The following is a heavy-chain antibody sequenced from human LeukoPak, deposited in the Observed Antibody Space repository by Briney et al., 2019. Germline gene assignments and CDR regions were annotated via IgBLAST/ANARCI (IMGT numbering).Heavy chain of an antibody. D-gene: IGHD6-6*01. CDR3: ARAPGSSSWYYYYMDV. CDR1: GFIFSNYG. Sequence: PGGSLRLSCAASGFIFSNYGMHWVRQAPGKGLEWVAVIWSDGSNKYYADSMKGRFTISRDNSKNTLYLQVNSLRGDDTAVYYCARAPGSSSWYYYYMDVWGKGTTVTVSS. CDR2: IWSDGSNK. V-gene: IGHV3-33*01. J-gene: IGHJ6*03.